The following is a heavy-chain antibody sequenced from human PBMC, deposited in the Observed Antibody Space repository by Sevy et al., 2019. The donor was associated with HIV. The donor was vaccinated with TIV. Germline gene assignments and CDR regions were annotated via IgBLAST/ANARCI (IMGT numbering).Heavy chain of an antibody. CDR2: ISAYNGNT. J-gene: IGHJ3*02. CDR3: ARARFVTMVRGVAHAFDI. V-gene: IGHV1-18*01. D-gene: IGHD3-10*01. Sequence: ASVKVSCKASGYTFTRYGISWVRQAPGQGLEWMGWISAYNGNTNYAQKLQGRVTMTTDTSTSTAYMELRSLRSDDTAVYYCARARFVTMVRGVAHAFDIWGQGTMVTVSS. CDR1: GYTFTRYG.